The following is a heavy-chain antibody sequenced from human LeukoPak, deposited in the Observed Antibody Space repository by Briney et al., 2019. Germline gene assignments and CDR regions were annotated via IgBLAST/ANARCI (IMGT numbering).Heavy chain of an antibody. D-gene: IGHD3-10*01. CDR3: ASTPTGITMVRGVWFDP. CDR1: GGSFSGYY. CDR2: INHSGST. J-gene: IGHJ5*02. V-gene: IGHV4-34*01. Sequence: SETLSLTCAVYGGSFSGYYRSWIRQPPGKGLEWIGEINHSGSTNYNPSLKSRVTISVDTSKNQFSLKLSSVTAADTAVYYCASTPTGITMVRGVWFDPWGQGTLVTVSS.